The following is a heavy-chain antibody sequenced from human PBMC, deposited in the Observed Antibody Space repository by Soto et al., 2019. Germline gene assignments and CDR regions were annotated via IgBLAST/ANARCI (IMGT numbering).Heavy chain of an antibody. V-gene: IGHV4-4*02. Sequence: SSETLSLTCAVSGGSISSSNWWSWVRQPPGKGLEWIGEIYHSGSTNYNPSLKSRVTISVDKSKNQFSLKLSSVTAADTAVYYCARVGSAMVYYYYYGMDVWGQGTTVTVSS. CDR3: ARVGSAMVYYYYYGMDV. CDR2: IYHSGST. D-gene: IGHD5-18*01. J-gene: IGHJ6*02. CDR1: GGSISSSNW.